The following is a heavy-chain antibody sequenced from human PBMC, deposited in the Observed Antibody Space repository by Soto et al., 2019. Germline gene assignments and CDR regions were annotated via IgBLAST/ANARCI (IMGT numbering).Heavy chain of an antibody. CDR2: IYYSGST. CDR3: ARTIYYDSSGYYRTLYYFDY. D-gene: IGHD3-22*01. J-gene: IGHJ4*02. CDR1: GGSISSGDYY. V-gene: IGHV4-30-4*01. Sequence: PSETLSLTCTVSGGSISSGDYYWSWIRQPPGKGLVWIGYIYYSGSTYYNPSLKSRVTISVDTSKNQFSLKLSSVTAADTAVYYCARTIYYDSSGYYRTLYYFDYWGQGTLVTVSS.